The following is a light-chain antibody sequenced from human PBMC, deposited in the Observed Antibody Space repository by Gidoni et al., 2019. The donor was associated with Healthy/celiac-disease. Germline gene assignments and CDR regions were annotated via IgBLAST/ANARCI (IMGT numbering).Light chain of an antibody. CDR3: QQSYSTAIT. CDR1: QSISSY. Sequence: DIQMTQSPSSLSASVGDRVTITCRASQSISSYLNWYQQKPGKAPKLLIYAASSLQSGVPSRFSGSGSGTDFTLTISSLQPEDFATYYCQQSYSTAITFGHXTRLEI. CDR2: AAS. J-gene: IGKJ5*01. V-gene: IGKV1-39*01.